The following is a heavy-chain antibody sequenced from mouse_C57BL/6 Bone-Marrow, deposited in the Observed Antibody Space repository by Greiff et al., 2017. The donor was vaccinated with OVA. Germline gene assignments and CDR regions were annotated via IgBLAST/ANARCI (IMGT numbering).Heavy chain of an antibody. CDR2: INPNNGGT. J-gene: IGHJ2*01. D-gene: IGHD2-1*01. Sequence: EVQVVESGPELVKPGASVKMSCKASGYTFTDYNMHWVKQSHGKSLEWIGYINPNNGGTSYNQKFKGKATLTVNKSSSTAYMELRSLTSEDSAVYYCARSFYYDYFDYWGQGTTLTVSS. V-gene: IGHV1-22*01. CDR1: GYTFTDYN. CDR3: ARSFYYDYFDY.